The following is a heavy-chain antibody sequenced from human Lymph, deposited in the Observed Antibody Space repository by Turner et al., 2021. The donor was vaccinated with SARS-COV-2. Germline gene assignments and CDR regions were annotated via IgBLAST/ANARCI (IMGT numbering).Heavy chain of an antibody. Sequence: EVQLVESVGGLVKPGGFLRLSCAASGFTFSTYSMNWVRQAPGKGLEWISSISSSSSYIYYADSVKGRFTISRDDAKNSLYLQMNSLRAEDTAVYYCARDIPTTADYFDYWGQGTLVTVSS. CDR2: ISSSSSYI. V-gene: IGHV3-21*01. CDR3: ARDIPTTADYFDY. D-gene: IGHD4-17*01. J-gene: IGHJ4*02. CDR1: GFTFSTYS.